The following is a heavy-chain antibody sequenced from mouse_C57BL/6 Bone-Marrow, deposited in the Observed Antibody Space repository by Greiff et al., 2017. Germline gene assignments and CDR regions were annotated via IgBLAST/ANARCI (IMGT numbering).Heavy chain of an antibody. CDR2: IWGDGSS. CDR3: AKTGLLLRNGAY. V-gene: IGHV2-3*01. D-gene: IGHD1-1*01. Sequence: VQRVESGPGLVAPSQSLSITCTVSGFSLTSYGVSWVRQPPGKGLEWLGVIWGDGSSNYHSALISRLGISKDNSKSQVFLKLNSLQTDDTATFYCAKTGLLLRNGAYWGQGTLVTVSA. J-gene: IGHJ3*01. CDR1: GFSLTSYG.